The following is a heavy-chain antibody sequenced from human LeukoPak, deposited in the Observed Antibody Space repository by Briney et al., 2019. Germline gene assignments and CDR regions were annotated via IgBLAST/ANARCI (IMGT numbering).Heavy chain of an antibody. CDR1: GGPISISSYY. D-gene: IGHD1-26*01. CDR3: ARQSWSWHHFDY. Sequence: PSETLSLTCTVSGGPISISSYYGGWIRQPPGKGLEWIGSIYYSGSTYYNPSLKSRVIISVDTSKNQFSLKLSSVTAADTAVYYCARQSWSWHHFDYWGQGTLVTVSS. CDR2: IYYSGST. J-gene: IGHJ4*02. V-gene: IGHV4-39*01.